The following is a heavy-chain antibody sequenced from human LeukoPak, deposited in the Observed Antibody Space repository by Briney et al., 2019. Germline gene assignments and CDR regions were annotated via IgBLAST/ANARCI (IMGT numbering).Heavy chain of an antibody. CDR2: ISSSSNYI. D-gene: IGHD6-13*01. J-gene: IGHJ4*02. CDR1: GFTFISYT. CDR3: ARSVASAGYAY. Sequence: GGSLRLSCAASGFTFISYTMPWVRQAPGTGLEWVSSISSSSNYIYYADSVKGRFTISRDNAKNSLYLQMNSLGAEDTAVYYCARSVASAGYAYWGQGTLVTVSS. V-gene: IGHV3-21*01.